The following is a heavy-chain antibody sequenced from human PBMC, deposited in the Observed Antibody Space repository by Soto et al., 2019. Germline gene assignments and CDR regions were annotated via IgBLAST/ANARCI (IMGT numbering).Heavy chain of an antibody. D-gene: IGHD6-6*01. V-gene: IGHV4-39*01. CDR3: ARHRARNWFDP. CDR1: GVSISSTSYN. J-gene: IGHJ5*02. CDR2: LDYSGST. Sequence: SETLSLTCNVSGVSISSTSYNWGWIRQPPGKGLEWIGTLDYSGSTYYNPSLKSRVTISVDTSKNQFSLRLSSVTAADTAVFYCARHRARNWFDPWGQGTLVTVSS.